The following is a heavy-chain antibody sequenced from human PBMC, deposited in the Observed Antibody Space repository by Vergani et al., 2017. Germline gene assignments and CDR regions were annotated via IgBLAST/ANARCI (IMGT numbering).Heavy chain of an antibody. CDR3: AGQFWGGGGYRFDH. CDR1: GTSISGSSDY. V-gene: IGHV4-39*01. Sequence: QLQLQESGPGLLKPSETLSLTCSVSGTSISGSSDYWGWIRQPPGKGLEWIGSIFYTGTPYYNPSLESRATNSVDTSKNQFSLKLKSVTAADTAVYYCAGQFWGGGGYRFDHWGQGTLVTVSS. D-gene: IGHD5-18*01. CDR2: IFYTGTP. J-gene: IGHJ4*02.